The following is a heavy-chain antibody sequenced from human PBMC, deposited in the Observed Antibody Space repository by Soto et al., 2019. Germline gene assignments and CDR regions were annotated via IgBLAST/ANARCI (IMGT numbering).Heavy chain of an antibody. CDR1: GFTFSPYA. J-gene: IGHJ6*02. CDR2: ISGSGGNT. CDR3: AKRLRRPWRTQYYDYLVV. V-gene: IGHV3-23*01. D-gene: IGHD3-16*01. Sequence: PGGSLRLSCAASGFTFSPYAMTWVRQAPGKGLAWVSSISGSGGNTNYAESVQCRFTVSRDNSKRTLSLHMHSLTEEDTAIYYCAKRLRRPWRTQYYDYLVVWYRGTMVAVSS.